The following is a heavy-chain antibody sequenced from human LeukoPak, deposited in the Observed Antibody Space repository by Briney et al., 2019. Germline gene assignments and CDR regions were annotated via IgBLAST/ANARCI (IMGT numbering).Heavy chain of an antibody. Sequence: SVKVSCKASGGTFSSYAISWVRQAPGRGLEWMGGIIPIFGTANYAQKFQGRVTITADESTSTAYMELSSLRSEDTAVYYCATMRGTTSNWFDPWGQGTLVTVSS. D-gene: IGHD4-17*01. CDR3: ATMRGTTSNWFDP. J-gene: IGHJ5*02. V-gene: IGHV1-69*13. CDR2: IIPIFGTA. CDR1: GGTFSSYA.